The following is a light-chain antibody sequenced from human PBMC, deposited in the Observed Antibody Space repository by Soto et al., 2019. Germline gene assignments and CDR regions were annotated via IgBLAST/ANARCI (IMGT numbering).Light chain of an antibody. CDR3: QQSYSTPPGT. V-gene: IGKV1-39*01. CDR1: QSISSY. CDR2: AAS. J-gene: IGKJ1*01. Sequence: DIQMTQSPSSLSASVGDRVTITCRAIQSISSYLNWYQQKPGKAPKLLIYAASSLQSGVPSRFSGSGSGTDFTLTISSLQHEDFATYYCQQSYSTPPGTFGQGTKVEIK.